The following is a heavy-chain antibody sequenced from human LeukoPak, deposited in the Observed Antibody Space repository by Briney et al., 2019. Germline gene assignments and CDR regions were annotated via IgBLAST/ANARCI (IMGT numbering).Heavy chain of an antibody. J-gene: IGHJ4*02. D-gene: IGHD6-19*01. CDR2: IWYDGSNK. CDR3: ARDSIAVAGTFDY. Sequence: PGRSLRLSCAASGFTFSSYGMRWVRQAPGKGLEWVAVIWYDGSNKYYADSVKGRFTISRDNSKNTLYLQMNSLRAEDTAVYYCARDSIAVAGTFDYWGQGTLVTVSS. V-gene: IGHV3-33*01. CDR1: GFTFSSYG.